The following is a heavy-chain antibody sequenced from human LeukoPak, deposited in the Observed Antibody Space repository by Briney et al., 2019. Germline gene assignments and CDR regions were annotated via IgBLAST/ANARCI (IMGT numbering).Heavy chain of an antibody. CDR3: ARDRIAAAGFSRYGVDV. Sequence: ASVTVSCTAAGYTFTSYGISWVRQAPGQGLEWMGWISAYNGNTNYVQKLQGRVTMTTDTSTRTAYMELRSLRSDDTAVYYCARDRIAAAGFSRYGVDVWGQGTTVTVSS. V-gene: IGHV1-18*01. CDR1: GYTFTSYG. J-gene: IGHJ6*02. D-gene: IGHD6-13*01. CDR2: ISAYNGNT.